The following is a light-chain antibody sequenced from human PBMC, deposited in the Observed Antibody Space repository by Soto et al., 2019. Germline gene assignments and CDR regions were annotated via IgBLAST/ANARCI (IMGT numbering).Light chain of an antibody. CDR1: SSNIANNY. V-gene: IGLV1-51*02. J-gene: IGLJ2*01. Sequence: QSVLTQPPSVSAAPGQKVTISCSGSSSNIANNYVSWYQQFPGTAPKLLIYESNKRPSGIPDRFSGSKSGTSATLGITGLQTGDEADYYCATWDSSLGAGVFGGGTKLTVL. CDR3: ATWDSSLGAGV. CDR2: ESN.